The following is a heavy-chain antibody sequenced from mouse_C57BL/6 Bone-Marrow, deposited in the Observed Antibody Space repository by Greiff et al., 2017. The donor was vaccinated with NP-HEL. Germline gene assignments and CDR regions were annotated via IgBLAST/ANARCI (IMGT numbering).Heavy chain of an antibody. CDR2: SRNKANDYTT. J-gene: IGHJ4*01. CDR1: GFTFSDFY. V-gene: IGHV7-1*01. CDR3: ARDGTPYAMDY. Sequence: DVQLVESGGGLVQSGRSLRLSCATSGFTFSDFYMEWVRQAPGKGLEWIAASRNKANDYTTEYSASVKGRFIVSRDTSQSILYLQMNALRAEDTAIYYCARDGTPYAMDYWGQGTSVTVSS.